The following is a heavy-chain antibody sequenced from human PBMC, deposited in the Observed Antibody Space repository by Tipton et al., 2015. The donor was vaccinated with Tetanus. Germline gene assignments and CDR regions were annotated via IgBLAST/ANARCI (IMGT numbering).Heavy chain of an antibody. CDR3: ARDLRRYQQNNWFDP. J-gene: IGHJ5*02. D-gene: IGHD2-2*01. CDR2: IYYSGNT. CDR1: GDSISFYY. V-gene: IGHV4-59*01. Sequence: LRLSCTVSGDSISFYYWSRIRQPPGKGLEWIGYIYYSGNTKYNPSLKSRVTMSVDTSKNQFSLILTSVTPADTAVYYCARDLRRYQQNNWFDPWGQGTLVTVPS.